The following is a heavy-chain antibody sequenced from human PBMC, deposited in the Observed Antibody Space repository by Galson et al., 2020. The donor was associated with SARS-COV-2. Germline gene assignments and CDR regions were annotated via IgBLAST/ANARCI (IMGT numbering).Heavy chain of an antibody. CDR1: GFTFSSYS. V-gene: IGHV3-21*01. CDR3: ARDLVGATYDAFDI. CDR2: ISSSSSYI. J-gene: IGHJ3*02. Sequence: GSLRLSCEASGFTFSSYSMNWVRQAPGKGLEWVSSISSSSSYIYYADSVKGRFTISRDNAKNSLYLQMNSLRAEDTAVYYCARDLVGATYDAFDIWGQGTMVTVSS. D-gene: IGHD1-26*01.